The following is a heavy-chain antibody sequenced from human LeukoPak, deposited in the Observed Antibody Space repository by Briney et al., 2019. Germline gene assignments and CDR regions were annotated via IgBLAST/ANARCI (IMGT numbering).Heavy chain of an antibody. CDR3: ARGVGLLPWFDY. V-gene: IGHV4-61*05. CDR1: GGSISSSSYY. CDR2: IFYSGST. J-gene: IGHJ5*01. D-gene: IGHD5-18*01. Sequence: PSETLSLTCTVSGGSISSSSYYWSWIRQPPGKGLEWIGYIFYSGSTNYNPSLKSRVLMSVATSNNQFSLRLSSVTAADTAVYYCARGVGLLPWFDYWGQGTLVTVSS.